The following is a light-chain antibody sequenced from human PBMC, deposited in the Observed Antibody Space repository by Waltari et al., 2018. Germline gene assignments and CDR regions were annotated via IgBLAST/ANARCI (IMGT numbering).Light chain of an antibody. CDR2: AAS. CDR3: QQSYSTPWT. CDR1: QSISSY. J-gene: IGKJ1*01. V-gene: IGKV1-39*01. Sequence: DIQMTPSPSSLSVSVGDRVTITCRANQSISSYLNWYQQKPGKAPKLLIYAASSLQSGVPSRFSGSGSGTDFTLTISSLQPEDFATYYCQQSYSTPWTFGQGTKVEIK.